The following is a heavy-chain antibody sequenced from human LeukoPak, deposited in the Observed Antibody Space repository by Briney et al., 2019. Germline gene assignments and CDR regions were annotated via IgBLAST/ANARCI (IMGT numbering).Heavy chain of an antibody. CDR1: GFTFSSYS. J-gene: IGHJ6*02. Sequence: GGSLRLSCAASGFTFSSYSMNWVRQAPGKGLERVSYISSSSSTIYYADSVKGRFTISRDNAKNSLYLQMNSLRAEDMPVYYCAREMGAQDYYYGMDVWGQGTTVTVSS. CDR3: AREMGAQDYYYGMDV. V-gene: IGHV3-48*01. D-gene: IGHD3-16*01. CDR2: ISSSSSTI.